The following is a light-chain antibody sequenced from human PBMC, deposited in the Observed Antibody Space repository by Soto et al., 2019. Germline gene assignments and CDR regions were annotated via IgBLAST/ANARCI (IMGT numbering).Light chain of an antibody. J-gene: IGKJ2*01. CDR1: QSVSSY. V-gene: IGKV3-11*01. CDR2: DAS. CDR3: QQRSNWPLYT. Sequence: EIVLTQSPATLSLSPGERATLSCRASQSVSSYLAWYQQKPGQAPRLLIYDASNRATGIPARFSGSVSGTDFTLTISSLEPEDFAVYYCQQRSNWPLYTCGQGTKLEIK.